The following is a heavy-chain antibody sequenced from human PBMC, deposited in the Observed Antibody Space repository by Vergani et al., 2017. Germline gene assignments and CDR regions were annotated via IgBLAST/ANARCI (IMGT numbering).Heavy chain of an antibody. D-gene: IGHD3-10*01. V-gene: IGHV3-23*01. CDR2: ISGPGLST. CDR3: VKEKINLGSYCFDS. Sequence: EVHLLESGGGLVQSGGSLRLSCAASGFTFSNSAVSWVPQAPGRGLAWVSSISGPGLSTYYADSVKGRFSITRDNSKNTVFLQMHSLRAEDTAIYYCVKEKINLGSYCFDSWGHGILVTVSS. CDR1: GFTFSNSA. J-gene: IGHJ4*01.